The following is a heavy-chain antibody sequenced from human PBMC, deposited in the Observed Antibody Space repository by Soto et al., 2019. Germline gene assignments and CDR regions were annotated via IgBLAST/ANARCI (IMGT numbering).Heavy chain of an antibody. CDR2: IYHSGST. V-gene: IGHV4-30-2*01. CDR3: ARVPDY. Sequence: SETLSLTCAVSGGSISRCGYSWSWIRQPPGKGLEWIGYIYHSGSTYYNPSLKSRVTISVDRSKNQFSLKLSSVTAADTAVHYCARVPDYWGQGTLLSVS. CDR1: GGSISRCGYS. J-gene: IGHJ4*02.